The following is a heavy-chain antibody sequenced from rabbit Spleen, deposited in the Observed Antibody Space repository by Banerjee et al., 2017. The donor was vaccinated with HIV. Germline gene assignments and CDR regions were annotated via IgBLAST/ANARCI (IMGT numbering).Heavy chain of an antibody. CDR1: GFSFNSGYD. J-gene: IGHJ6*01. V-gene: IGHV1S40*01. Sequence: QSLEESGGGLVKPGASLTLTCKASGFSFNSGYDMCWVRQAPGKGLEWVACAYAGSRGSTYSATWAKGRFTISKTSSTTVTLQMTSLTAADTATYFCARDAGTSFSTYGMDLWAQGPSSPS. D-gene: IGHD8-1*01. CDR3: ARDAGTSFSTYGMDL. CDR2: AYAGSRGST.